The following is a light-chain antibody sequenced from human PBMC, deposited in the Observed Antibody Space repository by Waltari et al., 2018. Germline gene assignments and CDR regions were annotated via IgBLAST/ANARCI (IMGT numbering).Light chain of an antibody. CDR2: AAS. V-gene: IGKV1-39*01. CDR1: QGINTY. CDR3: QQSYSAPYT. Sequence: DIQMTQSPSSLSASVGDRVTITCRASQGINTYLNWYQQQPGKAPKLLIYAASSSQSGVPSRFSGSGSGAGFTLTISSLQPEDVATYYCQQSYSAPYTFGQGTKLQIK. J-gene: IGKJ2*01.